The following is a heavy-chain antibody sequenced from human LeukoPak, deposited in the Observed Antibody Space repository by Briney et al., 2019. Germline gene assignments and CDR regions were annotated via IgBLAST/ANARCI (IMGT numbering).Heavy chain of an antibody. CDR2: IYYSGST. CDR3: ARGRYYYDSSGYYPRIDYYYYYYMDV. Sequence: SETLSLTCTVSGGSISSYYWSWIRQPPGKGLEWIGYIYYSGSTNYNPSLKSRVTISVDTSKNQFSLKLSSVTAADTAVYYCARGRYYYDSSGYYPRIDYYYYYYMDVWGKGTTVTVSS. D-gene: IGHD3-22*01. V-gene: IGHV4-59*01. J-gene: IGHJ6*03. CDR1: GGSISSYY.